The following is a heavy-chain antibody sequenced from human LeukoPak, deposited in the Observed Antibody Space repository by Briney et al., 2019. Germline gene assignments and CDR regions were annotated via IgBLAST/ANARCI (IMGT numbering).Heavy chain of an antibody. CDR3: ARAAAVVAFDY. Sequence: SSETLSLTCTVSGGSISSGDYYWSWIRQPPGKGLEWIGYIYYSGSTNYNPSLKSRVTISVDTSKNQFPLKLSSVTAADTAVYYCARAAAVVAFDYWGQGTVVTVSS. CDR2: IYYSGST. J-gene: IGHJ4*02. CDR1: GGSISSGDYY. V-gene: IGHV4-61*08. D-gene: IGHD6-13*01.